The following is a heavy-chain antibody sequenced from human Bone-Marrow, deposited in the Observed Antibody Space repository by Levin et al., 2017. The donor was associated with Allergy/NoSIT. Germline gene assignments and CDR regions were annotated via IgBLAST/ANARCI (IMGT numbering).Heavy chain of an antibody. J-gene: IGHJ6*02. D-gene: IGHD3-10*01. CDR3: ARDDGRDGSGLDV. Sequence: SQTLSLTCTVSGGSISSSYWSWIRQPPGKGLEWIGYIYYSGSTNYNPSLKSRVTISVDTSKNQFSLKLSSVTAADTAVYYCARDDGRDGSGLDVWGQGTTVTVSS. CDR1: GGSISSSY. V-gene: IGHV4-59*01. CDR2: IYYSGST.